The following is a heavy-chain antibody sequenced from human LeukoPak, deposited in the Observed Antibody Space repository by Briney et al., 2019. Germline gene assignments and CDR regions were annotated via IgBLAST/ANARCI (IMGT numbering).Heavy chain of an antibody. D-gene: IGHD6-19*01. CDR3: ASLIWQWYSSFDY. CDR2: IYYSGST. CDR1: GGSISSSSYY. V-gene: IGHV4-39*01. J-gene: IGHJ4*02. Sequence: PSGTLSLTCTVSGGSISSSSYYWGWIRQPPGKGLEWIGSIYYSGSTYYNPSLKSRVTISVDTSKNQFSLKLSSVTAADTAVYYCASLIWQWYSSFDYWGQGTLVTVSS.